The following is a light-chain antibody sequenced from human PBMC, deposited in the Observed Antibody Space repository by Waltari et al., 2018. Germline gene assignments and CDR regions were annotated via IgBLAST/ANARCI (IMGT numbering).Light chain of an antibody. Sequence: SYELTQPLSVSVALGQTARITCGGNNIGSKNVHWYQRKPGQAPVLVIYRDINRPSGIPERFSGSNSGNTATLTISRAQAGDEADYYCQVWDSSTVVFGGGTKLTVL. CDR1: NIGSKN. V-gene: IGLV3-9*01. CDR3: QVWDSSTVV. CDR2: RDI. J-gene: IGLJ2*01.